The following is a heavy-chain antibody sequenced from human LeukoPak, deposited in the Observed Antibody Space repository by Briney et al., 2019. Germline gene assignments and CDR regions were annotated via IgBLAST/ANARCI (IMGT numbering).Heavy chain of an antibody. CDR3: ARVASAYWYFDL. CDR2: INHSGST. Sequence: SETLSLTCAVYGGSFSGYYWSWIRQPPGKGLEWIGEINHSGSTNYNPTLKSQVTISVDTSKNQFSLKLSSVTAADTAVYYCARVASAYWYFDLWGRGTLVTVSS. J-gene: IGHJ2*01. V-gene: IGHV4-34*01. CDR1: GGSFSGYY.